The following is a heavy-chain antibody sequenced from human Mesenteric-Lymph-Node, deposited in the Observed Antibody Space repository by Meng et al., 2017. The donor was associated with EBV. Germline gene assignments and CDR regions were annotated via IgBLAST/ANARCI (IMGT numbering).Heavy chain of an antibody. Sequence: RFQEQAPVMVQPSAHVPAPGTLSSGSIGSGASYWVWIRQPPGKGLGWVGSRFYSGTTNYNPSLKSRITISIDTAKNQFSLKVNAVTAADTAVYFCARDDNTRRWLIPNWFDPWGQGALVTVSS. D-gene: IGHD5-12*01. CDR3: ARDDNTRRWLIPNWFDP. J-gene: IGHJ5*02. V-gene: IGHV4-39*07. CDR2: RFYSGTT. CDR1: SGSIGSGASY.